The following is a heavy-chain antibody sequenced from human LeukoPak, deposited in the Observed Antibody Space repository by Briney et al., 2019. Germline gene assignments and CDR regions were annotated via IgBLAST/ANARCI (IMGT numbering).Heavy chain of an antibody. CDR2: VQDGGFT. D-gene: IGHD3/OR15-3a*01. CDR1: GGSFISTSHY. Sequence: PSETLSLTCTASGGSFISTSHYWGWVRQSPGKGLQWIVSVQDGGFTYYKPSFKSRATISLDTSKNLLSLNVTSVTAADAAVYYCARMILREGFYFDSWGQGTLVTVSS. CDR3: ARMILREGFYFDS. V-gene: IGHV4-39*01. J-gene: IGHJ4*02.